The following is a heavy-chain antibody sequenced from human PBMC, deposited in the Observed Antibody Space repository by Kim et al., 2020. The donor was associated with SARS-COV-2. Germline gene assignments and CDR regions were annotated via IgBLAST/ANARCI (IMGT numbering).Heavy chain of an antibody. CDR2: T. D-gene: IGHD6-13*01. Sequence: TRYSPSFPGQVTISADKASSTAYLQWSSLKASDTAMYYCARTRYSSSFDYWGQGTLVTVSS. V-gene: IGHV5-51*01. CDR3: ARTRYSSSFDY. J-gene: IGHJ4*02.